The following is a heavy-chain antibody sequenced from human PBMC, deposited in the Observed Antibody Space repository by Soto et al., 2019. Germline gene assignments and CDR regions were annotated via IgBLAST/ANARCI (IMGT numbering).Heavy chain of an antibody. Sequence: ASVKVSCKASGYIFVNYGIAWVRQAPGQGLEWMGWISPYSGNTHYASKVQGRLTMTTDTSTSTAYMELRSLRSDDTAVYYCAKTYYDFWSGSGNWFDPWGQGTLVTVSS. V-gene: IGHV1-18*01. CDR2: ISPYSGNT. D-gene: IGHD3-3*01. CDR1: GYIFVNYG. CDR3: AKTYYDFWSGSGNWFDP. J-gene: IGHJ5*02.